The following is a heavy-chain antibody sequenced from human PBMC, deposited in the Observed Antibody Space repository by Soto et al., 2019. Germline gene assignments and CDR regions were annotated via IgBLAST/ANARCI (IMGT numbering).Heavy chain of an antibody. CDR2: ISGSGGST. CDR1: GFTFSSYA. Sequence: GGSLRLSCAASGFTFSSYAMSWVRQAPGKGLEWVSAISGSGGSTHYADSAKGRFTISRDNSKNTLYLQMNSLRAEDTAVYYCANSRGWLLDYGMDVWGQGTTVTVSS. D-gene: IGHD3-22*01. V-gene: IGHV3-23*01. J-gene: IGHJ6*02. CDR3: ANSRGWLLDYGMDV.